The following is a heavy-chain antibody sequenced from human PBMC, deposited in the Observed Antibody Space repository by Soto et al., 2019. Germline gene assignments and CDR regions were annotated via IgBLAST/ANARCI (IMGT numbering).Heavy chain of an antibody. J-gene: IGHJ4*02. V-gene: IGHV4-34*01. Sequence: PSETLSLTCAVYSGSFNGYYWSRIRQPPGKGLEWIGEINHSGSTNYNPSLKSRVTISVDTSKNQFSLKLSSVTAADTAVYYCATYYFDSSGYYPLFDYWGQGTLVTVSS. CDR2: INHSGST. D-gene: IGHD3-22*01. CDR3: ATYYFDSSGYYPLFDY. CDR1: SGSFNGYY.